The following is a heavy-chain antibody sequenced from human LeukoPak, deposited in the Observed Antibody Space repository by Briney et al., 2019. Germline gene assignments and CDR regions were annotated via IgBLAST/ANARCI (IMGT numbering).Heavy chain of an antibody. J-gene: IGHJ3*02. Sequence: GGSLRLSCAASGFTSSSYAMHWVRQAPGKGLEWVAVISYDGSNKYYADSVKGRFTISRDNSKNTLYLQMNSLRAEDTAVYYCARVRDYYDSSGHPDDAFDIWGQGTMVTVSS. CDR3: ARVRDYYDSSGHPDDAFDI. V-gene: IGHV3-30*04. D-gene: IGHD3-22*01. CDR2: ISYDGSNK. CDR1: GFTSSSYA.